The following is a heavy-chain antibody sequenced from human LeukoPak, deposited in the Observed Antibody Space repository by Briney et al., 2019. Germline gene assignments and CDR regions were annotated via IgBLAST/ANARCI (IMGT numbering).Heavy chain of an antibody. V-gene: IGHV1-69*04. Sequence: SVKVSCKASGGTFNSYAISWVRQAPGQGLEWMGRIIPILGIANYAQKFQGRVTITADKSTSTAYMELSSLRSEDTAVYYCARELVDRLEWLPTSSEYWGQGTLVTVSS. J-gene: IGHJ4*02. CDR2: IIPILGIA. CDR3: ARELVDRLEWLPTSSEY. D-gene: IGHD3-3*01. CDR1: GGTFNSYA.